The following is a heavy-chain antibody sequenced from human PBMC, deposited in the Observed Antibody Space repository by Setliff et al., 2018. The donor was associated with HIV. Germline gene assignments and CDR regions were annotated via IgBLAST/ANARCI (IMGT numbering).Heavy chain of an antibody. CDR1: EFTFGDFA. CDR2: IRSKAYGGTT. CDR3: ARDRVPHY. D-gene: IGHD3-10*01. Sequence: GGSLRLSCTASEFTFGDFAMSWVRQAPGKGLEWVGFIRSKAYGGTTEYAASVKGRFTISRDDSKNSLYLLMTRLTVDDTGVYFCARDRVPHYWGQGMLVTVSS. V-gene: IGHV3-49*04. J-gene: IGHJ4*02.